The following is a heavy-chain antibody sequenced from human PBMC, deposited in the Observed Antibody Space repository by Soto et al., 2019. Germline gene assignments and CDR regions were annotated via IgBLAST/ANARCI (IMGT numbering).Heavy chain of an antibody. CDR2: IYYSGST. J-gene: IGHJ3*02. D-gene: IGHD2-15*01. V-gene: IGHV4-59*01. Sequence: TSETLSLTCTVSGGSISSYYWSWIRQPPGKGLEWIGYIYYSGSTNYNPSLKSRVTISVDTSKNQFSLKLSSVTAADTAVYYCARDHCSGGSCYSLAFDIWGQGTMVTVSS. CDR1: GGSISSYY. CDR3: ARDHCSGGSCYSLAFDI.